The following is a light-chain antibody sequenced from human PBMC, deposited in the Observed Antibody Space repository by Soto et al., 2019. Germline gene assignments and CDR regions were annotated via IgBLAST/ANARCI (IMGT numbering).Light chain of an antibody. J-gene: IGLJ1*01. CDR2: SNH. Sequence: QSVLTQPPSASGTPGHTVPVSCSGSSSNIGSYTVNWYQQLPGTAPKLVIYSNHQRPSGVPDRFSGSKSGTSASLAISGLQSEDEADYYCAAWDDSLNGSVFGSGTKLTVL. V-gene: IGLV1-44*01. CDR3: AAWDDSLNGSV. CDR1: SSNIGSYT.